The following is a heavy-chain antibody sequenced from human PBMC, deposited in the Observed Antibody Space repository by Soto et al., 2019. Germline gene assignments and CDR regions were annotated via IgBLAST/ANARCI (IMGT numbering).Heavy chain of an antibody. CDR2: IYYSGST. CDR1: GGSISSSSYY. CDR3: ARHFHEHYYGSGSHPGDNWFDP. D-gene: IGHD3-10*01. Sequence: SSETLSLTCTVSGGSISSSSYYWGWIRQPPGKGLEWIGSIYYSGSTYYNPSLKSRVTISVDTSKNQFSLKLSSVTAADTAVYYCARHFHEHYYGSGSHPGDNWFDPWGQGTLVTVSS. J-gene: IGHJ5*02. V-gene: IGHV4-39*01.